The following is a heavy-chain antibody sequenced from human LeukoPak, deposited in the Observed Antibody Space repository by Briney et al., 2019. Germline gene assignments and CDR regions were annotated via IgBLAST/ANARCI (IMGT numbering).Heavy chain of an antibody. Sequence: ASVKVSCKASGYTFTSYGISWVRQAPGQGLEWMGWISAYNGNTNYAQKLQGRVTMTTNTSTSTAYMELRSLRSDDTAVYYCARAEDQLVLPNYWGQGTLVTVSS. CDR3: ARAEDQLVLPNY. D-gene: IGHD6-13*01. CDR2: ISAYNGNT. J-gene: IGHJ4*02. CDR1: GYTFTSYG. V-gene: IGHV1-18*01.